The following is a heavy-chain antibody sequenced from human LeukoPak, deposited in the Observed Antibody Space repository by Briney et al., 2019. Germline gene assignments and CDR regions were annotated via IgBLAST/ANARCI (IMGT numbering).Heavy chain of an antibody. J-gene: IGHJ3*02. CDR3: ARRVSSSWYSYAFDI. Sequence: SETLSLTCSVFSYSIDSGYYWGWIRQPPGKGLEWIGSIYYSGSTYYNPSLKSRVTISVDTSKNQFSLKLSSVTAADTAVYYCARRVSSSWYSYAFDIWGQGTMVTVSS. CDR1: SYSIDSGYY. CDR2: IYYSGST. D-gene: IGHD6-13*01. V-gene: IGHV4-38-2*02.